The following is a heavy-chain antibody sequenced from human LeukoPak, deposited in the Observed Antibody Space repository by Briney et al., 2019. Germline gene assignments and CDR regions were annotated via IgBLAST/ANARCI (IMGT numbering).Heavy chain of an antibody. Sequence: GESLKISCQGSGYGFTTYWIAWVRRIPGRGLEWMGIIYPGDSHIRYSPSFEGQVTISADKSIGTAYLQWSSLKASDTAMYYCARLAFSYYSGGACSRFDYWGHGTLVTVSS. J-gene: IGHJ4*01. CDR3: ARLAFSYYSGGACSRFDY. CDR2: IYPGDSHI. D-gene: IGHD2-15*01. V-gene: IGHV5-51*01. CDR1: GYGFTTYW.